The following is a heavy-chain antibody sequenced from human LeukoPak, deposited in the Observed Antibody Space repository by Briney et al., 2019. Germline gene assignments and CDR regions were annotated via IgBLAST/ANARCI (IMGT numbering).Heavy chain of an antibody. V-gene: IGHV3-7*04. CDR1: GFTFSSYW. J-gene: IGHJ4*02. CDR2: IKQDGSEK. CDR3: ARGGYSYGYGIDY. Sequence: GGSLRLSCAASGFTFSSYWMSWVRQAPGKGLEWVANIKQDGSEKYYVDSVKGRFTISRDNAKNSLYLQMNSLRAEDTAVYYCARGGYSYGYGIDYWGQGTLVTVSP. D-gene: IGHD5-18*01.